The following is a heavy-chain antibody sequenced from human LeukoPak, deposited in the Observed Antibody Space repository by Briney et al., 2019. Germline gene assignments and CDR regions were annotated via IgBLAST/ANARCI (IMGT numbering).Heavy chain of an antibody. CDR1: GDSVSSNSAA. CDR2: TYYRSKWYN. Sequence: SQTLSLTCAISGDSVSSNSAAWNWIRQSPSRGLEWLGRTYYRSKWYNAYAVSVKSRITINPDTSKNQCSLQLNSVTPEDTAVYYCARGGASTMGRGDITPIDYSGQGTLVTVFS. V-gene: IGHV6-1*01. CDR3: ARGGASTMGRGDITPIDY. D-gene: IGHD3-10*01. J-gene: IGHJ4*02.